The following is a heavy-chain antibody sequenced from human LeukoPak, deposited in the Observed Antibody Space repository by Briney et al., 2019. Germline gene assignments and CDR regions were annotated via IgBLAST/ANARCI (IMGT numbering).Heavy chain of an antibody. D-gene: IGHD3-22*01. J-gene: IGHJ4*02. V-gene: IGHV1-2*02. Sequence: ASVKVSCKASGYTFTGYCMHWVRQAPGQGLEWMAWINPNSGGTNYAQNFQGRVTLTRDTSINTAYMELSRLRSDDTAVYYCAISYSYDSSGYYSFYFDYWGQGTLVTVSS. CDR1: GYTFTGYC. CDR3: AISYSYDSSGYYSFYFDY. CDR2: INPNSGGT.